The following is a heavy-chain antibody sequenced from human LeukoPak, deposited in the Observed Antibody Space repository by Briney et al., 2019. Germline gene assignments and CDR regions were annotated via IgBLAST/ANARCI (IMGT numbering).Heavy chain of an antibody. CDR2: ISSSSSTI. CDR3: ARVGYYTSGSYSLDY. CDR1: GFTFISYA. D-gene: IGHD3-10*01. J-gene: IGHJ4*02. Sequence: GGSLRLSCAASGFTFISYAMSWVRQAPGKGLEWDSYISSSSSTIYYADSVKGRFTISRDNAKNSLYLQMNSLRDEDTAMYYCARVGYYTSGSYSLDYWGQGTLVTVSS. V-gene: IGHV3-48*02.